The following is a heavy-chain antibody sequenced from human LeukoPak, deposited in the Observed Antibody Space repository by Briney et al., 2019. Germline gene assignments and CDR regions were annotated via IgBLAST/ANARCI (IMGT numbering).Heavy chain of an antibody. D-gene: IGHD6-13*01. CDR2: ISSSSYI. CDR1: VLTFRSYS. V-gene: IGHV3-21*01. J-gene: IGHJ6*02. Sequence: GGSLRLSCAASVLTFRSYSMNWVPHAPGKGREGVSSISSSSYIYYADSVKGRFTISRDNAQNSLYLQMNSLRAEDTAVYYCARDGYSSSSQYYYYYGMDVWGQGTTVTVSS. CDR3: ARDGYSSSSQYYYYYGMDV.